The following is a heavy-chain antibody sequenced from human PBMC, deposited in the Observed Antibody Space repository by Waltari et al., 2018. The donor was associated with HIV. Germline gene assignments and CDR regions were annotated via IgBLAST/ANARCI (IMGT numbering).Heavy chain of an antibody. CDR3: ARLKAGADNAFDL. V-gene: IGHV5-51*03. D-gene: IGHD3-10*01. CDR1: EYSFASYW. Sequence: EMQLVQSGTEMRRSGESLKLSCRASEYSFASYWVGWVRQKTGQGMEWMGIIYPGDSDTMYSPSFQGQVTVSVDKSLDTAYLQWGSLRSSDTAMYYCARLKAGADNAFDLWGRGTMVIVSS. J-gene: IGHJ3*01. CDR2: IYPGDSDT.